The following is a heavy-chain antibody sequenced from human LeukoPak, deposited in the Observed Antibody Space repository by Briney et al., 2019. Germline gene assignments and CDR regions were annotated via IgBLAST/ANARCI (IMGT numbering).Heavy chain of an antibody. CDR1: GFTFSSYS. CDR2: ISSSSSYI. Sequence: GGSLRLSCAASGFTFSSYSMNWVRQAPGKGLEWVSSISSSSSYISYADSVKGRFTISRDNAKNSLYLQMNSLRAEDTAVYYCASGYDGSGYYYNYWGQGTLVTVSS. CDR3: ASGYDGSGYYYNY. V-gene: IGHV3-21*01. D-gene: IGHD3-22*01. J-gene: IGHJ4*02.